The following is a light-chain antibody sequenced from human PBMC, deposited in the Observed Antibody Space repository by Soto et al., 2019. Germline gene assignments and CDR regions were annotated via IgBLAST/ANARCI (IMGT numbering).Light chain of an antibody. CDR2: DVS. CDR1: SSDVGGYHY. CDR3: CSYAGNYTFV. Sequence: QSALTQPRSVSGSPGQSVTISCTGTSSDVGGYHYVSWYQQHPGKAPKLMIYDVSKRPSGVPHRFTGSKSDNTASLTISGLQAEYEADYYCCSYAGNYTFVFGTGTKVTVL. J-gene: IGLJ1*01. V-gene: IGLV2-11*01.